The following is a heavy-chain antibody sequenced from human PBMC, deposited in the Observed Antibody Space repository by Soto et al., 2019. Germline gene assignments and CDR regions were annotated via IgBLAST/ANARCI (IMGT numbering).Heavy chain of an antibody. V-gene: IGHV1-69*13. CDR2: IIPIFGTA. CDR3: AREGVQLAYYYGMDV. J-gene: IGHJ6*02. Sequence: SVKVSCKASGGTFSSYAISWVRQAPGQGLEWMGGIIPIFGTANYAQKFQGRVTITADESTSTAYMELSSLRSEDTAVYYCAREGVQLAYYYGMDVWGQGTTVTVSS. CDR1: GGTFSSYA. D-gene: IGHD5-18*01.